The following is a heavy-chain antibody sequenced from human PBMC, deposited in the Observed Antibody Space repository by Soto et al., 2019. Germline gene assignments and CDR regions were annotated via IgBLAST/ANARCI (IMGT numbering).Heavy chain of an antibody. J-gene: IGHJ4*02. CDR2: IKSKSAGETT. CDR3: STGSPFIGGVLDY. D-gene: IGHD2-8*02. V-gene: IGHV3-15*05. Sequence: EVQLVESGGGLVKPGGSLRLSCAASGFSFRTTWMAWVRQAPGKGLEWVGRIKSKSAGETTDYADPVKGRFTSARDDFKHRLELRMVSLETGYTAVYYCSTGSPFIGGVLDYWGQGTLVT. CDR1: GFSFRTTW.